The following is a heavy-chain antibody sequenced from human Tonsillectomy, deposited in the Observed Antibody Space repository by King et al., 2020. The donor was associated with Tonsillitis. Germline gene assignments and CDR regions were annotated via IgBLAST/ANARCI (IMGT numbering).Heavy chain of an antibody. Sequence: QLVQSGAEVKKPGASVKVSCKASGYTFTSYGISWVRQAPGQGLEWMGWISAYNGNTNYAQKLQGRVTMTTDTSTRTAYMELRSLRSDDTAVYYCARVRFYCSGGSCYKGLYYWGQGTLVTVSS. V-gene: IGHV1-18*04. CDR3: ARVRFYCSGGSCYKGLYY. CDR2: ISAYNGNT. CDR1: GYTFTSYG. D-gene: IGHD2-15*01. J-gene: IGHJ4*02.